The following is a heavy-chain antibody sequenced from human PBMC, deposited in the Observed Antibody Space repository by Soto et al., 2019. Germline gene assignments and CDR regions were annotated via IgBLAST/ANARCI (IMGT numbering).Heavy chain of an antibody. CDR2: IIPICGTA. J-gene: IGHJ5*02. V-gene: IGHV1-69*01. Sequence: QVQLVQSGAEVKKPGSSVKVSCKASGGTFSSYAISWVRQAPGQGLEWLGGIIPICGTANYAQKFQGRVTITADESTSTAYMELSSLRSEDTAVYYCAREVSSTNWFDPWGQGTLVTVSS. CDR3: AREVSSTNWFDP. D-gene: IGHD6-13*01. CDR1: GGTFSSYA.